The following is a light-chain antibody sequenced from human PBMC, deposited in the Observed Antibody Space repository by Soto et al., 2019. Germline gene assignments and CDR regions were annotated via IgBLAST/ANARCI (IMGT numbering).Light chain of an antibody. J-gene: IGLJ2*01. CDR2: EVS. V-gene: IGLV2-14*01. CDR3: SSSTSSSTLVV. CDR1: CSDVGAYNS. Sequence: QSALTQPASVSGSPGQSITISCTGTCSDVGAYNSVSWYQQHPGKAPKLMIYEVSNRPSGVSNRFSGSKSGNTASLTISGLQAEDEADYYCSSSTSSSTLVVFGGGTKLTVL.